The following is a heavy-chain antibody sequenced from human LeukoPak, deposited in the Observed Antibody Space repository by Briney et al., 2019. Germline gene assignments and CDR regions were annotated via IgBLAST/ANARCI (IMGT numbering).Heavy chain of an antibody. D-gene: IGHD5-18*01. CDR3: AREYNYGSRYFDY. J-gene: IGHJ4*02. CDR1: GDSISSGGYY. V-gene: IGHV4-30-2*01. CDR2: IYHGGST. Sequence: SETLSLTCTVSGDSISSGGYYWSWVRQPPGKGLEWIGYIYHGGSTSYNPSLKSRVTISVDRSKNQFSLKLSSVTAADTAVYYCAREYNYGSRYFDYWGQGTLVTVSS.